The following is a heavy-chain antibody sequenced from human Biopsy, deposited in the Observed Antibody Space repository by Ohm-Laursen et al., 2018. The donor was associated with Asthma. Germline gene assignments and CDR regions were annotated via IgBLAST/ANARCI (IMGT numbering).Heavy chain of an antibody. CDR1: GFTFGDYW. V-gene: IGHV3-7*01. CDR3: AGTFHFWSPYHAKHYQL. CDR2: IKHDGSEK. Sequence: SLRLSCTASGFTFGDYWMRWVRQVPGKGLEWVANIKHDGSEKNHVDSPKGRFTISRDNAKNSLYLQMNSLRAEDTAVYYCAGTFHFWSPYHAKHYQLWGQGTLVTVSS. D-gene: IGHD3-3*02. J-gene: IGHJ1*01.